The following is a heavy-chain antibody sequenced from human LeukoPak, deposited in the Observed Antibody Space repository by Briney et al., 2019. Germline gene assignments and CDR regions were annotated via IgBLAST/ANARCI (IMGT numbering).Heavy chain of an antibody. CDR2: ISGSGGST. Sequence: GGSLRLSCAASGFTFSIYAMSWVRQAPGKGLEWVSAISGSGGSTYYADSVKGRFTISRDNSKNTLYLQMNSLRAEDTAVYYCAKRGYYDSSGYFDYWGQGTLVTVSS. CDR1: GFTFSIYA. J-gene: IGHJ4*02. CDR3: AKRGYYDSSGYFDY. D-gene: IGHD3-22*01. V-gene: IGHV3-23*01.